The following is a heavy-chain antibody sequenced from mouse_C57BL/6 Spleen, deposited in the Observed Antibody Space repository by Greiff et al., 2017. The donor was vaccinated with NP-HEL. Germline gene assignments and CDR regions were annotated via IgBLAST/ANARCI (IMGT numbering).Heavy chain of an antibody. CDR2: INPYNGGT. Sequence: EVQLQQSGPVLVKPGASVKMSCKASGYTFTDYYMNWVKQSHGKSLEWIGVINPYNGGTSYNQKFKGKATLNVDKSSSTAYMELNSLTSEDSAVYYCARRTGTSGYFDYWGQGTTLTVSS. V-gene: IGHV1-19*01. CDR3: ARRTGTSGYFDY. D-gene: IGHD4-1*01. CDR1: GYTFTDYY. J-gene: IGHJ2*01.